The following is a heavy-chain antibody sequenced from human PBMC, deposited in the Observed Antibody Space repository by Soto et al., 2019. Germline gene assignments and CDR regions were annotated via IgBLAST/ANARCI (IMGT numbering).Heavy chain of an antibody. V-gene: IGHV4-59*01. D-gene: IGHD6-19*01. J-gene: IGHJ4*02. Sequence: SETLSLTCIVSGGSIIGSYWSWIRQSPGKGLEWLGYVYYTGSTNYSPSLRSRVSISVDTSKNEFSLRLSSVTAADTAVHFCARSVAVPGAHIDYWGQGTQVTVSS. CDR3: ARSVAVPGAHIDY. CDR1: GGSIIGSY. CDR2: VYYTGST.